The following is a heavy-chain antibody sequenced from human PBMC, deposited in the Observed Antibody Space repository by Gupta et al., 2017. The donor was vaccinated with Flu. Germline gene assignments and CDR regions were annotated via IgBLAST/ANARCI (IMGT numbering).Heavy chain of an antibody. Sequence: WFRQAPGKGLEWVGFIRSEAYGGTTEYAASVKGRFTLSRDDSNSIAYLQMNSLKTEDTAVYYCTRDLYSPAYWGQGTLVTVSS. CDR3: TRDLYSPAY. J-gene: IGHJ4*02. CDR2: IRSEAYGGTT. V-gene: IGHV3-49*03. D-gene: IGHD2-21*01.